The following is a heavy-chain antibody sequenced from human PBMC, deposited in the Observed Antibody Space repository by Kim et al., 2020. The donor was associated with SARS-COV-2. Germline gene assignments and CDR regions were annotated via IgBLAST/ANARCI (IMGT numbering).Heavy chain of an antibody. J-gene: IGHJ6*03. CDR2: IKQDGSEK. CDR3: ARVGRRSQEITIFGVVIRGVPAVDMDV. V-gene: IGHV3-7*01. D-gene: IGHD3-3*01. Sequence: GGSLRLSCAASGFTFSSYWMSWVRQAPGKGLEWVSNIKQDGSEKYYVDSVKGRFTISRDNAKNSLYLQMNSLRAEDTAVYYCARVGRRSQEITIFGVVIRGVPAVDMDVWAKGTTVTVSS. CDR1: GFTFSSYW.